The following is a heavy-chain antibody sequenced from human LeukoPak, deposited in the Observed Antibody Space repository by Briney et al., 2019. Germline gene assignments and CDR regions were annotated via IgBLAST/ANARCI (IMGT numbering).Heavy chain of an antibody. CDR1: GFTFSDYY. D-gene: IGHD4-23*01. CDR3: AANGGPFDF. CDR2: ISTSSSST. V-gene: IGHV3-11*03. J-gene: IGHJ4*02. Sequence: PGGSLRLSCAASGFTFSDYYMSWIRQAPGKGLEWVAYISTSSSSTDSAASVRGRFTISRDNAKNTLFLQMDSLRAEDTAVYYCAANGGPFDFWGQGTLVTVSA.